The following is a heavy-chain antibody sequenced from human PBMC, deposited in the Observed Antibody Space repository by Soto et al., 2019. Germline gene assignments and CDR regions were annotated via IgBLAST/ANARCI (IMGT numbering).Heavy chain of an antibody. CDR1: GGSITSNTNY. Sequence: PSETLSLTCSVSGGSITSNTNYWVWIRQPPGKGLEWIGSVYYTGRTLYNPSLKSRVTISVDTSNSQFSLRLTSVTAADTALYFCARRACGGNCYSDIWAFDIWSQGTKVTVSS. D-gene: IGHD2-21*01. V-gene: IGHV4-39*01. CDR2: VYYTGRT. J-gene: IGHJ3*02. CDR3: ARRACGGNCYSDIWAFDI.